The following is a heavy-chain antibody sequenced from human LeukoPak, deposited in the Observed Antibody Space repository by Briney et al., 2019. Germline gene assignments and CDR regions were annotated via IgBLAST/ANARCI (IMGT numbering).Heavy chain of an antibody. J-gene: IGHJ3*02. Sequence: ASVKVSCKSSGFTFALYGVSWVRQAPGQGLEWMGWISGYNGNTKYAENLQGRLTMTIDSATSTAYTELRSLRSDDTAVFYCARDRNMWALDIWGQGTMVTVTS. V-gene: IGHV1-18*01. CDR1: GFTFALYG. CDR3: ARDRNMWALDI. CDR2: ISGYNGNT. D-gene: IGHD2-21*01.